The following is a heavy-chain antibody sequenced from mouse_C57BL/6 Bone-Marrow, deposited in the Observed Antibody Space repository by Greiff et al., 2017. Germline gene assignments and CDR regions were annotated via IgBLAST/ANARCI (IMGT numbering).Heavy chain of an antibody. CDR3: ARHDYVGAMDY. Sequence: EVQLVESGGGLVQPGGSLKLSCAASGFTFSDYYMSWVRQTPEKRLEWVAYISNGGGSTYYPDTVKGRFTISRDNAKNTLYLQMSRLKSEDTAMYYCARHDYVGAMDYWGQGTSVTVSS. CDR2: ISNGGGST. J-gene: IGHJ4*01. V-gene: IGHV5-12*01. D-gene: IGHD2-4*01. CDR1: GFTFSDYY.